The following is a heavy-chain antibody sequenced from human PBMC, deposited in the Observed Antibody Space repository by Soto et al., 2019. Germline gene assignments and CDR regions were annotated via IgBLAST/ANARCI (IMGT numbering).Heavy chain of an antibody. CDR3: ARFRWLLYYFDY. D-gene: IGHD3-3*01. CDR2: IYYSGST. J-gene: IGHJ4*02. Sequence: PSETLSLTCTVSGGSISSYYWSWIRQPPGKGLEWIGYIYYSGSTNYNPSLKSRVTISVDTSKNQFSLKLSSVTAADTAVYYCARFRWLLYYFDYWGQGTLVTVSS. CDR1: GGSISSYY. V-gene: IGHV4-59*01.